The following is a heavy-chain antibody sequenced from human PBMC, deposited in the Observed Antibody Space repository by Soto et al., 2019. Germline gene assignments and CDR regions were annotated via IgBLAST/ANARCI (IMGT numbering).Heavy chain of an antibody. CDR2: INHSGST. CDR1: GGSFSGYY. Sequence: QVQLQQWGAGLLKPSETLSLTCAVYGGSFSGYYWSWIRQPPGKGLEWIGEINHSGSTNYNPSLKSRFTISVDTSKNQFSLKLSSVTAAYTAVYYCGRLNRLLAKFDYGGQGTLVTVSS. CDR3: GRLNRLLAKFDY. V-gene: IGHV4-34*01. D-gene: IGHD5-12*01. J-gene: IGHJ4*02.